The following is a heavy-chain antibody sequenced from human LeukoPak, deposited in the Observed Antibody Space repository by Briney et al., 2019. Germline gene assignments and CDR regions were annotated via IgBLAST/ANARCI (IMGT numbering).Heavy chain of an antibody. CDR1: GYSFTNNW. CDR2: LYPGDSDT. J-gene: IGHJ4*02. D-gene: IGHD2-2*01. CDR3: ATSVVPATTSFGY. V-gene: IGHV5-51*01. Sequence: GESLKISCKVSGYSFTNNWIVWVRQMPGKGLEWMGILYPGDSDTRYSPSFQGQVTISADKSISTAYLQWSSLKASDTAMYYCATSVVPATTSFGYWGQGTLVTVSS.